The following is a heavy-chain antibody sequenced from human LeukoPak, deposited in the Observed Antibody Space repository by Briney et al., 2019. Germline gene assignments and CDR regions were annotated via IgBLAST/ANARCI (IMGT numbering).Heavy chain of an antibody. J-gene: IGHJ4*02. CDR1: GFSFDSYA. CDR2: VTGTGGNT. D-gene: IGHD3-10*01. Sequence: PGGSLRLSCAGSGFSFDSYAMSWVRQSPGKGLEWVSDVTGTGGNTYHADSVKDRFTTSRDNSKNTVYLQMNSLGAEDTAIYYCAKVHGSGNYRFDLGGQGTVLSVFS. CDR3: AKVHGSGNYRFDL. V-gene: IGHV3-23*01.